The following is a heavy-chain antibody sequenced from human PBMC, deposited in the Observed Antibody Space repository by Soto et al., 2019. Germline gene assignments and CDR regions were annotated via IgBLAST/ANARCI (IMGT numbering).Heavy chain of an antibody. Sequence: HPGGSLRLSCAASGFTFSSHVMSWVRQAPGKGLEWVSGISFSGGSTYYADSVKGRFTISRDNSKNTVFLQMNSLRADDTAFFYCTKSPVLRYFDWSSGYFDYWGQGTVVTVSS. CDR1: GFTFSSHV. CDR3: TKSPVLRYFDWSSGYFDY. CDR2: ISFSGGST. D-gene: IGHD3-9*01. J-gene: IGHJ4*02. V-gene: IGHV3-23*01.